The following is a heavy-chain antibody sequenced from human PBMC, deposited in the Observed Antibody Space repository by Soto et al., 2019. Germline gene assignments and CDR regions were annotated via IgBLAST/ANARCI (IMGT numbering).Heavy chain of an antibody. CDR1: GFTFSSYA. CDR2: ISYDGNNE. Sequence: QVQLVESGGGVVQPGRSLRLSCAASGFTFSSYAMHWVRQAPGKGLEWVAVISYDGNNEYYADSVKGRFTISRDNSKNTLYLQMNSLRAEDTAVYYCVRDKLPYGMDVWGQGTTVTVSS. V-gene: IGHV3-30-3*01. D-gene: IGHD1-1*01. CDR3: VRDKLPYGMDV. J-gene: IGHJ6*02.